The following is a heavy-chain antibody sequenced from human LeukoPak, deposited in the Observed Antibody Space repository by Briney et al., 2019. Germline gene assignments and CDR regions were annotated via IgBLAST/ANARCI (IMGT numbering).Heavy chain of an antibody. V-gene: IGHV3-23*01. CDR2: ISGSGGST. J-gene: IGHJ4*02. Sequence: GGSLRLSCAASGFTFSSYSMSWVRQAPGKGLEWVSAISGSGGSTYYADSVKGRFTISRDNSKNTLYLQMNSLRAEDTAVYYCAKDIVVVPAATFDYWGQGTLVTVSS. CDR1: GFTFSSYS. CDR3: AKDIVVVPAATFDY. D-gene: IGHD2-2*01.